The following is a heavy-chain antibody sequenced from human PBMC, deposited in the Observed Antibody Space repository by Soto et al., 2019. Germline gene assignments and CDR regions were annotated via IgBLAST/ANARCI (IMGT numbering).Heavy chain of an antibody. D-gene: IGHD3-22*01. CDR3: ARGTYYYDSSGLRRGSHFDY. CDR1: GGCISSSSYY. CDR2: IYYSGST. V-gene: IGHV4-61*05. Sequence: SETLSLTCTVSGGCISSSSYYWGWIRQPPGKGLEWIGYIYYSGSTNYNPSLKSRVTISVDTSKNQFSLKLSSVTAADTAVYYCARGTYYYDSSGLRRGSHFDYWGQGTLVTVSS. J-gene: IGHJ4*02.